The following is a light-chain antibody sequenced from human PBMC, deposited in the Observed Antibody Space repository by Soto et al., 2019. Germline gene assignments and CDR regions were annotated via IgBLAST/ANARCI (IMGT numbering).Light chain of an antibody. CDR3: QQYQSTPLT. J-gene: IGKJ4*01. Sequence: DIVMTQSPDSLAVSLGERATINCKSSQSVLYSSNNKNYLAWYQQKPGQPPKLLIYWASTRESGVPDRFSGSGAVTDFTLTISSLQAEDVAVYYCQQYQSTPLTFGGGTNEEIK. CDR1: QSVLYSSNNKNY. CDR2: WAS. V-gene: IGKV4-1*01.